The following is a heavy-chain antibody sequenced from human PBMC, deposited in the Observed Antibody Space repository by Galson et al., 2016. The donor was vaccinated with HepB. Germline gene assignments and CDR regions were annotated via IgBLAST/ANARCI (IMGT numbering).Heavy chain of an antibody. V-gene: IGHV3-7*03. D-gene: IGHD3-10*01. CDR1: GFIFSNNW. CDR3: ASSVPWVPGLDY. Sequence: SLRLSCAVSGFIFSNNWISWVRQAPGKGLEWVANIKFDGSEEYYMDSVKGRFTISRDNAKNSLYLQMNSLRAEDTAVYYCASSVPWVPGLDYWGQGSLVIVSS. J-gene: IGHJ4*02. CDR2: IKFDGSEE.